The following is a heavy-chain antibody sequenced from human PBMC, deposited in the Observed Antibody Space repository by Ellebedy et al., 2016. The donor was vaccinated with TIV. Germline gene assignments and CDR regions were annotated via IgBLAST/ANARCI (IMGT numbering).Heavy chain of an antibody. V-gene: IGHV3-7*01. J-gene: IGHJ6*04. Sequence: GGSLRLXXAASGFSFSIYYMGWVRQAPEKGMERVANINPDGSDQHYVGSVQGRFTISKDNARNSLYLQMNSLRAEDTAVYYCARDALGPEIWDVWGTGTTVTVSS. CDR2: INPDGSDQ. D-gene: IGHD3-16*01. CDR1: GFSFSIYY. CDR3: ARDALGPEIWDV.